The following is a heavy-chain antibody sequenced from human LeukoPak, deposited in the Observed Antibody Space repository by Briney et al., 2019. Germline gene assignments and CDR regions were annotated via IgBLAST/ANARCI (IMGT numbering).Heavy chain of an antibody. J-gene: IGHJ6*02. CDR3: AKDFCSGGGCSYYFYGMDV. V-gene: IGHV3-9*01. Sequence: GGSLRLSCAAPGFTFGDHVMHWVRQAPGKGLEWVSGISWHSVNIDYADSVKGRFTISRDNAKNSLYLQMNSLRAEDTALYYCAKDFCSGGGCSYYFYGMDVWGQGTTVTVSS. CDR2: ISWHSVNI. CDR1: GFTFGDHV. D-gene: IGHD2-15*01.